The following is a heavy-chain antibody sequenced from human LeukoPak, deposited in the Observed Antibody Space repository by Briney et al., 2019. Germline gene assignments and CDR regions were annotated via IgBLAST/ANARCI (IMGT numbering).Heavy chain of an antibody. CDR3: AKVETGS. J-gene: IGHJ4*02. CDR2: IRYDGTNK. Sequence: PGGSLRLSCAASGFTFSNYGMHWVRQAPGKGLEWVSFIRYDGTNKYYSDSVKGRFTISRDSSKNTLYLQVNSLRAEDTAVYYCAKVETGSWGQGTLVTVSS. D-gene: IGHD7-27*01. CDR1: GFTFSNYG. V-gene: IGHV3-30*02.